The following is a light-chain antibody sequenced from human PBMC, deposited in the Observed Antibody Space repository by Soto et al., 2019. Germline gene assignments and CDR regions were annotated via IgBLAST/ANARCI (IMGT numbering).Light chain of an antibody. CDR2: EGS. V-gene: IGLV2-23*03. CDR3: CSYAGSNTVAV. CDR1: SSDVGSYNL. J-gene: IGLJ1*01. Sequence: QSVLTQPASVSGSPGQSITISCTGTSSDVGSYNLVSWYQQHPGKAPKLMIYEGSKRPSGVSNRFSGSKSGNTASLTISGLQAEDEADYYCCSYAGSNTVAVFGTGTKVTVL.